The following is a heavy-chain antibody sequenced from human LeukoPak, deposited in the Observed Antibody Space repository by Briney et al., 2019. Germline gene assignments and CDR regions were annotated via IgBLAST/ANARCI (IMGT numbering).Heavy chain of an antibody. Sequence: GGSLRLPCAASGFTFSDYYMSWIRQAPGKGLEWVSYISSSGSTIYYADSVKGRFTISRDNAKNTLYLQMNSLRAEDTAVYYCARVRCSSIICYLFVYWGQGALVTVSS. CDR1: GFTFSDYY. J-gene: IGHJ4*02. V-gene: IGHV3-11*04. CDR3: ARVRCSSIICYLFVY. CDR2: ISSSGSTI. D-gene: IGHD2-2*01.